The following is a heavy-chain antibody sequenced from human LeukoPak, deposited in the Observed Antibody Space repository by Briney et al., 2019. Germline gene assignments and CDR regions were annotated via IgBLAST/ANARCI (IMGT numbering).Heavy chain of an antibody. CDR3: ASQGYSSLSSMVV. V-gene: IGHV3-21*01. J-gene: IGHJ4*02. CDR2: ISSSGSYK. D-gene: IGHD6-13*01. Sequence: GGPLRLSCAASGFAFSSYDMNWVRQAPGKGLESVSAISSSGSYKDYADSVKGRFTISRDNAKNSLYLQMNSLRAEDTAIFYCASQGYSSLSSMVVWGQGTLVTVSS. CDR1: GFAFSSYD.